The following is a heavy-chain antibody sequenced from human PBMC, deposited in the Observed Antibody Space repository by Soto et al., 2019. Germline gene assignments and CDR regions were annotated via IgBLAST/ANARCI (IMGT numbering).Heavy chain of an antibody. CDR3: ARDYYYDSRSSSVNWFDP. Sequence: GGSLRLSCVASEFTLSKYWMHWVRQAQGKGLVWVSRINMDGTKTAYADSVKGRFTVSRDNANNTLYLQMNSLGVEDTAVYYCARDYYYDSRSSSVNWFDPWGQGTLVTVSS. V-gene: IGHV3-74*01. CDR2: INMDGTKT. D-gene: IGHD3-22*01. J-gene: IGHJ5*02. CDR1: EFTLSKYW.